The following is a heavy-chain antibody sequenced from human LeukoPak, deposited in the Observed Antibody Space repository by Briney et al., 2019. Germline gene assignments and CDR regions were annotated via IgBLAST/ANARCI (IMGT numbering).Heavy chain of an antibody. J-gene: IGHJ5*02. CDR2: IYYSGST. CDR1: GGSFSGDF. D-gene: IGHD6-13*01. V-gene: IGHV4-59*01. CDR3: ARFPLPGQQLVPSDINWFDP. Sequence: SETLSLTCAVYGGSFSGDFWSWIRQPPGKGLEWIGYIYYSGSTNYNPSLKSRVTISVDTSKNRFSLKLSSVTAADTAVYYCARFPLPGQQLVPSDINWFDPWGQGTLVTVSP.